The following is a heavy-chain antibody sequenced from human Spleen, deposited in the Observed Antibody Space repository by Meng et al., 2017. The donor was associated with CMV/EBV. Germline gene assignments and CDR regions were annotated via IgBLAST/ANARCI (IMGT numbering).Heavy chain of an antibody. Sequence: FSLSTSGVDVGWIRQPPGKALEWLALIYWDDDKRYSPSLKSRLTITKDTSKNQVVLTMTNMDPVDTATYYCAHLVVVVAATPEYFDYWGQGTLVTVSS. CDR2: IYWDDDK. J-gene: IGHJ4*02. CDR3: AHLVVVVAATPEYFDY. V-gene: IGHV2-5*02. CDR1: FSLSTSGVD. D-gene: IGHD2-15*01.